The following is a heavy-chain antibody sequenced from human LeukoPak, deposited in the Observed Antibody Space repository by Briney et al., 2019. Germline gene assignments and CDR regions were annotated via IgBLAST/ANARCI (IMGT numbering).Heavy chain of an antibody. D-gene: IGHD3-10*01. CDR1: GYAISSAYY. Sequence: SETLSLTCTVSGYAISSAYYWGWIRQPPGKGLEWIGTIHYTGSTYYNPSLKSRVTISLDTSKNQFSLKLSSVTAADTAVYYCAREGLNMVRGVIPKEAWGWFDPWGQGTLVTVSS. J-gene: IGHJ5*02. CDR2: IHYTGST. CDR3: AREGLNMVRGVIPKEAWGWFDP. V-gene: IGHV4-38-2*02.